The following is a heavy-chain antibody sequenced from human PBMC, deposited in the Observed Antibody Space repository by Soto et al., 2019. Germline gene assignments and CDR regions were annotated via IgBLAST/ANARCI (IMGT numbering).Heavy chain of an antibody. D-gene: IGHD3-10*01. CDR2: IYYSGST. Sequence: SETLSLTCTVSGGSISSGDYYWSWIRQPPGKGLEWIGYIYYSGSTYYNPSLKSRVTISVDTSKNQFSLKLSSVTAADTAVYYCARAGVRVYWFDPWGQGTLVTVYS. CDR3: ARAGVRVYWFDP. CDR1: GGSISSGDYY. J-gene: IGHJ5*02. V-gene: IGHV4-30-4*01.